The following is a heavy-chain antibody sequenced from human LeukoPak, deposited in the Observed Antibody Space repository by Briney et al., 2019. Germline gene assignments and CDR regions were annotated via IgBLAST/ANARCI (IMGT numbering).Heavy chain of an antibody. CDR2: IRETGSDT. D-gene: IGHD2-15*01. V-gene: IGHV3-23*01. CDR1: GFTFSSYT. Sequence: GGSLRLSCAASGFTFSSYTMSWVRQAPGKGLEWVSTIRETGSDTYYADSVKGRFIISRDNSKNTLYLQMNSLRAEDTAVYYCAKFALRYCSGGSCHPFDYWGQGTLVTVSS. J-gene: IGHJ4*02. CDR3: AKFALRYCSGGSCHPFDY.